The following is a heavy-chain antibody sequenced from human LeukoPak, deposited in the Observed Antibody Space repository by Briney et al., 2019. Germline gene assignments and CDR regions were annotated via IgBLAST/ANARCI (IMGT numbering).Heavy chain of an antibody. CDR3: AREILGGFNPGAY. V-gene: IGHV4-4*02. J-gene: IGHJ4*02. D-gene: IGHD1-14*01. CDR1: LDSTTSNF. CDR2: IHRSGGP. Sequence: SETLSLTCTVSLDSTTSNFWSWVRQPPGKGLEWIGEIHRSGGPNYNPSLQSRVTISIDRSRNQIALELSSVTAADTAVYYCAREILGGFNPGAYWGQGTLVTVSS.